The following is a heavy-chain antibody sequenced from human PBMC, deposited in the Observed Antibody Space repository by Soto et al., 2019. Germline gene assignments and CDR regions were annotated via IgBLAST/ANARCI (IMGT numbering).Heavy chain of an antibody. CDR2: VNGDSGNT. CDR3: ARGTGLNDGSDL. J-gene: IGHJ3*01. V-gene: IGHV1-18*01. Sequence: QVHLVQSGGEVKKPGASVKISCQTSGYTFSNYGITWVRQAPGQGLEWVGWVNGDSGNTNYAQNMEGRVTMTTGASTATADMELRNLRSDDTATYYCARGTGLNDGSDLWGQGTVVSVSS. CDR1: GYTFSNYG.